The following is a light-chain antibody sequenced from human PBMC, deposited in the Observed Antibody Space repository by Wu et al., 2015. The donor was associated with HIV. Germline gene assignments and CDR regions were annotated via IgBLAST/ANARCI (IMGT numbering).Light chain of an antibody. CDR2: GAS. V-gene: IGKV3-20*01. Sequence: EIVLTQSPGTLSLSPGERATLSCRADQSVSSSYLAWYQQKPGQAPRLLIYGASSRATGIPDRFSGSGFGTDFTLTISRLEPEDFAVYYCQQYGSSPTFGPGTKVDIK. CDR1: QSVSSSY. J-gene: IGKJ3*01. CDR3: QQYGSSPT.